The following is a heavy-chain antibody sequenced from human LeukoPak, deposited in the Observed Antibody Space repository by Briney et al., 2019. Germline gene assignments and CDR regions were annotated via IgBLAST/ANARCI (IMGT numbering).Heavy chain of an antibody. CDR1: GGSISSYY. CDR2: ISWNSGSI. V-gene: IGHV3-9*01. J-gene: IGHJ4*02. CDR3: AKVRTVGCSSTSCYYDY. D-gene: IGHD2-2*01. Sequence: LSLTCTVSGGSISSYYWSWIRQPPGKGLEWVSGISWNSGSIGYADSVKGRFTISRDNAKNSLYLQMNSLRAEDTALYYCAKVRTVGCSSTSCYYDYWGQGTLVTVSS.